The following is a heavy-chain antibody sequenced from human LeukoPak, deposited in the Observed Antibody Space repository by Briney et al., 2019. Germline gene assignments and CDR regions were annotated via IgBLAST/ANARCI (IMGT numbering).Heavy chain of an antibody. Sequence: GGSLRLSCAASGFTFSTYAVGWVRQPPGKGLEWVSTSGRGGATYYADSVKGRFTISRDNSKNSLYLQMNSLRFEDTAVYYCAKVSRSGWYMEDYWGQGTLVTVSS. J-gene: IGHJ4*02. V-gene: IGHV3-23*01. D-gene: IGHD6-19*01. CDR1: GFTFSTYA. CDR3: AKVSRSGWYMEDY. CDR2: SGRGGAT.